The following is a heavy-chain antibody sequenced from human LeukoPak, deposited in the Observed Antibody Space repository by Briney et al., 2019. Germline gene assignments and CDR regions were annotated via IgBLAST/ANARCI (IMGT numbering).Heavy chain of an antibody. D-gene: IGHD2-15*01. CDR1: YA. V-gene: IGHV3-23*01. J-gene: IGHJ4*02. Sequence: YAMSWVRQAPGKGLEWVSAISGSGGSTYYADSVKGWFTISRDNSKNTLYLQMNSLRAEDTAVYYCAKDLRTPYFDYWGQGTLVTVSS. CDR2: ISGSGGST. CDR3: AKDLRTPYFDY.